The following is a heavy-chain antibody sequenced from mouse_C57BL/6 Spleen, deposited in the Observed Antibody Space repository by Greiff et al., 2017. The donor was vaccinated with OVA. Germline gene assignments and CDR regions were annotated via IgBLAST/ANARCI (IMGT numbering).Heavy chain of an antibody. CDR1: GYTFTDYY. Sequence: EVQLQQSGPELVKPGASVKISCKASGYTFTDYYMNWVKQSHGKSLEWIGDINPNNGGTSYNQKFKGKATLTVDKSSSTAYMELRSLTSEDSAVYYCARSSNYDYYAMDYWGQGTSVTVSS. CDR2: INPNNGGT. J-gene: IGHJ4*01. V-gene: IGHV1-26*01. D-gene: IGHD2-5*01. CDR3: ARSSNYDYYAMDY.